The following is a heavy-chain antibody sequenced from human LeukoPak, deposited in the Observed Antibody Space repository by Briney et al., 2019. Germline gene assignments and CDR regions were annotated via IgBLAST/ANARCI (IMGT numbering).Heavy chain of an antibody. CDR2: IKSKTDGGTT. D-gene: IGHD6-19*01. CDR1: GFTFSNAW. V-gene: IGHV3-15*01. CDR3: ARGDSSGWYGDYYYYYYMDV. J-gene: IGHJ6*03. Sequence: GGSLRLSCAASGFTFSNAWMSWVRQAPGKGLEWVGRIKSKTDGGTTDYAAPVKGRFTISRDDSKNTLYLQMNSLRAEDTAVYYCARGDSSGWYGDYYYYYYMDVWGKGTTVTVSS.